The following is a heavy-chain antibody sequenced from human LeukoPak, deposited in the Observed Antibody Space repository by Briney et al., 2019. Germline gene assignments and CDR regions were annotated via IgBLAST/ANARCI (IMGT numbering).Heavy chain of an antibody. V-gene: IGHV3-30*04. CDR1: GFTFSTYA. D-gene: IGHD3-22*01. CDR2: ISFDGVNT. Sequence: GGSLRLSCAASGFTFSTYAIHWVRQAPGKGLEWVAVISFDGVNTFYADSVKGRFTISRDNAKNSLYLQMNSLRAEDTAVYYCARDLGQYYDTSDNWFDPWGQGTLVTVSS. J-gene: IGHJ5*02. CDR3: ARDLGQYYDTSDNWFDP.